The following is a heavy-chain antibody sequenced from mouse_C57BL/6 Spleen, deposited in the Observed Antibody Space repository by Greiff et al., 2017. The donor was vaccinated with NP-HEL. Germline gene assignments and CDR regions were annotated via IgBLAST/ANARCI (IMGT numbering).Heavy chain of an antibody. D-gene: IGHD4-1*01. V-gene: IGHV1-15*01. CDR3: TRWGTGTEDY. Sequence: QVQLQQSGAELVRPGASVTLSCKASGYTFTDYEMHWVKQTPVHGLEWIGAIDPETGGTAYNQKFKGKAILTADKSSSTAYMELRSLTSEDSAVYYCTRWGTGTEDYWGQGTTLTVSS. J-gene: IGHJ2*01. CDR2: IDPETGGT. CDR1: GYTFTDYE.